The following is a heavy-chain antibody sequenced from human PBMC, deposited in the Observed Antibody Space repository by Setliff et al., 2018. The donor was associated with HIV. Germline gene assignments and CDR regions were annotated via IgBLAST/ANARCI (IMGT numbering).Heavy chain of an antibody. D-gene: IGHD2-15*01. CDR1: GFTFSDYY. V-gene: IGHV1-2*02. J-gene: IGHJ6*03. Sequence: ASVKVSCKASGFTFSDYYMHWVRQAPGQGLEWMGWVRPYNADKNYAQKFQGRVTMTRDKSISTAYLELSGLTSDDTAIYYCARDRASCSSGSCDRPLVYYFYYMDVWGTGTMVTVSS. CDR2: VRPYNADK. CDR3: ARDRASCSSGSCDRPLVYYFYYMDV.